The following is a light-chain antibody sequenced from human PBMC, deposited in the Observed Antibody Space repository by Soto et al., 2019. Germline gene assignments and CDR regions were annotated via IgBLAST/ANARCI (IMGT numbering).Light chain of an antibody. J-gene: IGLJ2*01. Sequence: QSVLTQSSSASASLGSSVKLTCTLSSGHSSYIIAWHHQQPGKAPRYLMKLEGSGSYNKGSGVPDGFSGSSSGADRYLTISNLQFEDEANYYCETWDSNTRVFGGGTKLTVL. CDR3: ETWDSNTRV. CDR1: SGHSSYI. V-gene: IGLV4-60*02. CDR2: LEGSGSY.